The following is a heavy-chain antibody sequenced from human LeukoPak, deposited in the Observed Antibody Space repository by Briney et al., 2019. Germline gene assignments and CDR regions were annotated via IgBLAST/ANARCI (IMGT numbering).Heavy chain of an antibody. J-gene: IGHJ4*02. Sequence: SETLSLTCTVAGGSFSTYYWSWVRQPAGKGLEWIGRIYTSGSTNYNPSLKSRVTISADTSKNQFSLKLTSVTVADTAVYYCMRDRGDYGGPDYWGRGTLVTVSS. V-gene: IGHV4-4*07. D-gene: IGHD4-23*01. CDR2: IYTSGST. CDR1: GGSFSTYY. CDR3: MRDRGDYGGPDY.